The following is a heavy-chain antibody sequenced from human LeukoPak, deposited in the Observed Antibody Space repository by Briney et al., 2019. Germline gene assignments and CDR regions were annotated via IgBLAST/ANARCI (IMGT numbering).Heavy chain of an antibody. Sequence: SETLSLTCTVSGGSISSSSYYWGWIRQPPGKGLEWIGSIYYSGSTYYNPSLKSRVTISVDTSKNQFSLKLSPVTAADTAVYYCARRGGSYLVTLYHFDYWGQGTLVTVSS. CDR2: IYYSGST. J-gene: IGHJ4*02. CDR3: ARRGGSYLVTLYHFDY. V-gene: IGHV4-39*01. CDR1: GGSISSSSYY. D-gene: IGHD1-26*01.